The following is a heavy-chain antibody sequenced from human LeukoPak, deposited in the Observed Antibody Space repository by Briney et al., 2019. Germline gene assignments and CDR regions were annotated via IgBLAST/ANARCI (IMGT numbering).Heavy chain of an antibody. Sequence: SETLSLTCTVSGGSISPYYWSWIRQSPGKGLVWIGYIYSSGSTNYNPSLKSRVTISVDMSKNQFSLKLSSVTAADTALYYCARHFTYYYDSSGYPRDAFDIWGQGTMVTVSS. D-gene: IGHD3-22*01. CDR1: GGSISPYY. J-gene: IGHJ3*02. CDR2: IYSSGST. V-gene: IGHV4-59*08. CDR3: ARHFTYYYDSSGYPRDAFDI.